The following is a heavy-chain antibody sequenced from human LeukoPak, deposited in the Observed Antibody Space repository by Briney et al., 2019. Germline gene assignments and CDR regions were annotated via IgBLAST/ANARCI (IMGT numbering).Heavy chain of an antibody. CDR2: IRSKANSYAT. V-gene: IGHV3-73*01. CDR1: GFTFSSYW. D-gene: IGHD3-22*01. CDR3: TSTITMIVVVRLQGYFDL. Sequence: GGSLRLSCAASGFTFSSYWMSWVRQASGKGLEWVGRIRSKANSYATAYAASVKGRFTISRDDSKNTAYLQMNSLKTEDTAVYYCTSTITMIVVVRLQGYFDLWGRGTLVTVSS. J-gene: IGHJ2*01.